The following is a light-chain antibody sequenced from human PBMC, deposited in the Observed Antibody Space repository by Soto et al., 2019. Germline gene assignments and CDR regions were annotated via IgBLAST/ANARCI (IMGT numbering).Light chain of an antibody. J-gene: IGLJ1*01. CDR1: SSDVGAYNY. CDR2: DVS. V-gene: IGLV2-14*01. Sequence: QSALTQPASVSGSPGQSITISCTGTSSDVGAYNYVSWFQQHPGKAPKLMIYDVSYRPSGVSNRFSGSKSGNTASLTISGLQAEDEADYYCSSYTTSSPLEVFGTGTKVTVL. CDR3: SSYTTSSPLEV.